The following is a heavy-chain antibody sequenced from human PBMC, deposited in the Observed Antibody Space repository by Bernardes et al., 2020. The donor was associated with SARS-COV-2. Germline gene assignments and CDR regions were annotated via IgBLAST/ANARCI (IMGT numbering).Heavy chain of an antibody. CDR2: IYYSGST. J-gene: IGHJ6*03. Sequence: SNTLQVTCTFSGGCISSYNGSWMQTRPGKGLEWIEYIYYSGSTNYNPSLKSRVTISVDTSKNQFSLKLSSVTAADTAVYYCARDGPMAGTGGTYYYYYMDVWGKGTTVTVSS. CDR3: ARDGPMAGTGGTYYYYYMDV. D-gene: IGHD6-19*01. CDR1: GGCISSYN. V-gene: IGHV4-59*01.